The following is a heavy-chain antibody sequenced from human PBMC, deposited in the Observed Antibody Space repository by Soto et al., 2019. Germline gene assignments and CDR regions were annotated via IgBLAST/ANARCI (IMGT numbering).Heavy chain of an antibody. CDR2: INAGNGNT. CDR3: AGGRYYDSSGYYRGNWFDP. D-gene: IGHD3-22*01. Sequence: ASVKVSCKASGYTFTSYAMHWVRQAPGQRLEWMGWINAGNGNTKYSQKFQGRVTITRDTSANTAYMELSSLRSEDTAVYYCAGGRYYDSSGYYRGNWFDPWGQGTLVTVSS. J-gene: IGHJ5*02. CDR1: GYTFTSYA. V-gene: IGHV1-3*01.